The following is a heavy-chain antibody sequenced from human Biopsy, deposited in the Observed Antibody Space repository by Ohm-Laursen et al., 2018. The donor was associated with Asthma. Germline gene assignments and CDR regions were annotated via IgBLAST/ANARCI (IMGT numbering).Heavy chain of an antibody. Sequence: SLRPSCAASGFNFHNYVMHWVRQAPGKGLEWVAGIFFDGSNKYYADSVKGRFTISRDNSKDTLYLQVNSLRGDDTAVYYCARGKTWGRSYYFDYWGQGTLVTVSS. V-gene: IGHV3-30-3*01. CDR2: IFFDGSNK. CDR1: GFNFHNYV. D-gene: IGHD6-6*01. J-gene: IGHJ4*02. CDR3: ARGKTWGRSYYFDY.